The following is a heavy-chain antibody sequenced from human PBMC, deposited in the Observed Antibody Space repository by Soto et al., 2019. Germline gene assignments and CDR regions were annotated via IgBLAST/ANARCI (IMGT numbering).Heavy chain of an antibody. CDR1: GDTFTEYY. D-gene: IGHD2-21*02. CDR2: VNPSGGHT. CDR3: ASGGHVVVVTAALDY. J-gene: IGHJ4*02. V-gene: IGHV1-46*01. Sequence: QVQLMQSGAEVKKPGASVKVSCKASGDTFTEYYIHWVRRAPGQGLEWMGTVNPSGGHTTYAQHFPGRLTMTTDTSPSTLYMALTSLTFEDTAAYYSASGGHVVVVTAALDYWGQGTLVTVSS.